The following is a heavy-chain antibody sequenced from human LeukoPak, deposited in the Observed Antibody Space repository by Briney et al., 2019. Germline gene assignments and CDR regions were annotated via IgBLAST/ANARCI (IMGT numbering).Heavy chain of an antibody. CDR1: GDSIRTDY. D-gene: IGHD3-3*01. CDR3: ARGGEGNTISEDAFDI. V-gene: IGHV4-59*01. CDR2: IYYSGST. J-gene: IGHJ3*02. Sequence: SETLSLTCSVYGDSIRTDYWSWIRQSPGKGLEWIGYIYYSGSTNYNPSLKSRVTISVDTSKNQFSLKLSSVTAADTAVYYCARGGEGNTISEDAFDIWGQGTMVTVSS.